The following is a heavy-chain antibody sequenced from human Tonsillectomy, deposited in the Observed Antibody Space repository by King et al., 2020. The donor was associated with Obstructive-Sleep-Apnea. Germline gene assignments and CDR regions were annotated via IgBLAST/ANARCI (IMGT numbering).Heavy chain of an antibody. CDR3: AKCIDSWSGLGTDY. CDR2: ISGSGGTT. CDR1: GFTFSSYA. J-gene: IGHJ4*02. V-gene: IGHV3-23*04. D-gene: IGHD3-3*01. Sequence: EVQLVEAGGGFVQPGGSLRLSCAASGFTFSSYAMAWVRQAPGKGLEWVSAISGSGGTTFYPDSVKGHLTISRDNSQNTLYLQMNSLSAEDTAVYYCAKCIDSWSGLGTDYWGQGALVTVSS.